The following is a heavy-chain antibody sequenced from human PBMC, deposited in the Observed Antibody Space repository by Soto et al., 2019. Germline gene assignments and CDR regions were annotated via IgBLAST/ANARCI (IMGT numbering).Heavy chain of an antibody. Sequence: QVHMVQSGTEVKKPGASVKVSCKSSGFTYTNYGITWVRQAPGQGLEWMGWIGAYNGNTNYAQNLQGRVTMTTDTSTSTAYMELRTLRSDDTALYYCARGYGDYIRGVDYWGQGTLVTVSS. V-gene: IGHV1-18*01. CDR1: GFTYTNYG. CDR3: ARGYGDYIRGVDY. J-gene: IGHJ4*02. D-gene: IGHD4-17*01. CDR2: IGAYNGNT.